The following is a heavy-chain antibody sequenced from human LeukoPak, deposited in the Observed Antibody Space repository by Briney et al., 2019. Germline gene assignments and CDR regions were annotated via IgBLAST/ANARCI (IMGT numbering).Heavy chain of an antibody. D-gene: IGHD3-10*01. CDR1: GFTFSSYA. CDR2: ITGNIYYSGST. Sequence: PGGSLRLSCAASGFTFSSYAMNWVRQAPGRGLEWIGYITGNIYYSGSTNYNASLKSRVTISLDTSKNQFSLKLSAVTAADTAVYYCARDSRDYGSGSYWDVWGQGTTVTVSS. CDR3: ARDSRDYGSGSYWDV. V-gene: IGHV4-59*01. J-gene: IGHJ6*02.